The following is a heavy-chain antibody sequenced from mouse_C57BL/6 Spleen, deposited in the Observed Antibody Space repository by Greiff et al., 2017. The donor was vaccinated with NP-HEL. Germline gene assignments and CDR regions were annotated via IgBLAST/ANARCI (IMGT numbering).Heavy chain of an antibody. J-gene: IGHJ2*01. Sequence: EVQLQQSGPELVKPGASVKISCKASGYTFTDYYMNWVKQSHGKSLEWIGDINPNNGGTSYNQKFKGKATLTVDKSSSTAYMELRSLTSEDSAVYYCARRGDGSSDWGQGTTLTVSS. V-gene: IGHV1-26*01. CDR1: GYTFTDYY. CDR2: INPNNGGT. D-gene: IGHD1-1*01. CDR3: ARRGDGSSD.